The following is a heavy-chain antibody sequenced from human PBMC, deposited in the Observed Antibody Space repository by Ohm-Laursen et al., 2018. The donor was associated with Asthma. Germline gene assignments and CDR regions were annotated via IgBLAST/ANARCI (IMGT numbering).Heavy chain of an antibody. Sequence: ASVKVSCKASGYTFTSYGISWVRQAPGQGLEWMGWISAYNGNTNYAQKLQGRVTMTTDTSTSTAYMELRSLRSEDTAVYYCARDMGYCGGDCYLSMDVWGQGTTVTVSS. D-gene: IGHD2-21*02. V-gene: IGHV1-18*04. J-gene: IGHJ6*02. CDR2: ISAYNGNT. CDR1: GYTFTSYG. CDR3: ARDMGYCGGDCYLSMDV.